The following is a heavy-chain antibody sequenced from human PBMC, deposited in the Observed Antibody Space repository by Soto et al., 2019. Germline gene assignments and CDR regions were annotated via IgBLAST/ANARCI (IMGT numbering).Heavy chain of an antibody. J-gene: IGHJ5*02. V-gene: IGHV4-59*01. D-gene: IGHD3-22*01. CDR2: IYYSGST. Sequence: SETLSLTCTVCGGAISSYYWSWSRQPPGKGLEWIWYIYYSGSTNYNPSLKSQVTISVDTSKNQFSLKLSSVTAADTAVYYCARDPRYYCDSSGYSKGFDPWGQGTLVTVSS. CDR1: GGAISSYY. CDR3: ARDPRYYCDSSGYSKGFDP.